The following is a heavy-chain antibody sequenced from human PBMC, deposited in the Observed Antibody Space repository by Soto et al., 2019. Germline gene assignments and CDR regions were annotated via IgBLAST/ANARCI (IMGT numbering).Heavy chain of an antibody. CDR1: GFTFSNSA. D-gene: IGHD2-21*01. V-gene: IGHV3-23*01. CDR2: IRDSDSGGST. J-gene: IGHJ4*02. Sequence: PGGSLRLSCAASGFTFSNSAMTWVRQAPAKGLEWVSTIRDSDSGGSTFYAGSVKGRFTISRDDSKNTLYLQMSSLRAEDTAMYYCAKVRVGIDVDFDYWGQGALVTVSS. CDR3: AKVRVGIDVDFDY.